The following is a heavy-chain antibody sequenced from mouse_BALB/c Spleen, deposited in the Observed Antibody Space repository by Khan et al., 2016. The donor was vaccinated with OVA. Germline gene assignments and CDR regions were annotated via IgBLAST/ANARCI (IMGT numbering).Heavy chain of an antibody. CDR2: INPHIGET. Sequence: EVQLQESGPELVKPGASVKISCKASGYSFTGYFMNWVMQSHGKSLEWIGRINPHIGETFYNQKFKGKATLTVDESSSTAHMELRSLASEDSAVYYCARIYGSSFDYWGQGTTLTVSS. CDR3: ARIYGSSFDY. CDR1: GYSFTGYF. V-gene: IGHV1-20*02. J-gene: IGHJ2*01. D-gene: IGHD1-1*01.